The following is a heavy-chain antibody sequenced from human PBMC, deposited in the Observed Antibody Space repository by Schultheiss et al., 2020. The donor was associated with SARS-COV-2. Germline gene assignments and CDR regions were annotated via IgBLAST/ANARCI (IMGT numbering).Heavy chain of an antibody. Sequence: ASVKVSCKASGYTFTSYDINWVRQATGQGLEWMGWMNPNSGNTGYAQKFQGRVTMTRNTSISTAYMELSSLRSEDTAVYYCAKGPWTTLYYFDYWGQGTLVTVSS. CDR1: GYTFTSYD. CDR2: MNPNSGNT. V-gene: IGHV1-8*01. J-gene: IGHJ4*02. D-gene: IGHD3/OR15-3a*01. CDR3: AKGPWTTLYYFDY.